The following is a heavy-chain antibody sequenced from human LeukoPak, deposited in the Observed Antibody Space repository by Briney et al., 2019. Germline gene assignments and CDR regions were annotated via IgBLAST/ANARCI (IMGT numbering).Heavy chain of an antibody. Sequence: GGSLRLSCAASGFTFSAYWMHWVRQAPGKGLVWVSRINSDGSTTTYADSVRGRFTTSRDNAKNTLYLRMNSLRVEATAVYYCAREYFGDFSLGVDYMDVWGKGTTVTVSS. CDR3: AREYFGDFSLGVDYMDV. D-gene: IGHD3-10*01. J-gene: IGHJ6*03. CDR1: GFTFSAYW. V-gene: IGHV3-74*01. CDR2: INSDGSTT.